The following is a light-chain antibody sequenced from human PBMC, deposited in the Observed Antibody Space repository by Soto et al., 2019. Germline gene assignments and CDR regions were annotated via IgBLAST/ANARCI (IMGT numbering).Light chain of an antibody. J-gene: IGLJ2*01. CDR3: CAYAGSNTLV. CDR1: SSDIGAYDY. CDR2: EVN. Sequence: QSALTQPASLSGSPGQSITISCTGTSSDIGAYDYVSWFQQHPGKAPKLMISEVNNRPSGVSNRFSGSKSGNTASLTISGLQAEDEADYYCCAYAGSNTLVFGGGTKLTVL. V-gene: IGLV2-23*02.